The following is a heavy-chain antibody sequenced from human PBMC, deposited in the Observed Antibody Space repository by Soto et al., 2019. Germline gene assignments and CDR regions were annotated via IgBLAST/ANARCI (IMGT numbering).Heavy chain of an antibody. Sequence: ALRLSCAASGFTFSSYGMHWVRQAPGKGLEWVAVISYDGSNKYYADSVKGRFTISRDNSKNTLYLQMNSLRAEDTAVYYCAKEGRGYSYGHPYYWGQGTLVTVSS. CDR2: ISYDGSNK. J-gene: IGHJ4*02. CDR1: GFTFSSYG. CDR3: AKEGRGYSYGHPYY. V-gene: IGHV3-30*18. D-gene: IGHD5-18*01.